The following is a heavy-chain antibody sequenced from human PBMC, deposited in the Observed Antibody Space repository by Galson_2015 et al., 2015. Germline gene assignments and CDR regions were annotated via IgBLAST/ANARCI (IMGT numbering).Heavy chain of an antibody. CDR1: GFTFRDYS. Sequence: LRLSCAASGFTFRDYSMNWVRQAPGKGLEWISYISNGGSTIYYADSVKGRFTISRDNAKNSLYLQMNSVRDEDTAVYYCARDGPGVLRFLDVWGKGTTVTVSS. J-gene: IGHJ6*04. V-gene: IGHV3-48*02. CDR2: ISNGGSTI. CDR3: ARDGPGVLRFLDV. D-gene: IGHD3-3*01.